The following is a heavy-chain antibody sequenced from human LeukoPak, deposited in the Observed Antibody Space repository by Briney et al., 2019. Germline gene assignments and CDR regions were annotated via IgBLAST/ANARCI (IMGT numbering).Heavy chain of an antibody. Sequence: SETLSLTCTVSGGSISSYYWSWIRQPPGKGLEWTGYIYYSGSTNYNPSLKSRVTISVDTSKNQFSLKLSSVTAADTAVYYCARDSSSWYNFDIWGQGTMVTVSS. CDR1: GGSISSYY. D-gene: IGHD6-13*01. CDR3: ARDSSSWYNFDI. J-gene: IGHJ3*02. V-gene: IGHV4-59*01. CDR2: IYYSGST.